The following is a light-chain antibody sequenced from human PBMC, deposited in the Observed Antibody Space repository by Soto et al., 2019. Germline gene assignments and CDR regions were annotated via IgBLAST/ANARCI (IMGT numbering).Light chain of an antibody. CDR3: QQYNNWPPLS. CDR2: GAS. Sequence: EIVLTQSPAPLSVSPGARATLACRASHSVSSNLAWYQQKSGQAPRLLIYGASTRSTGIPARFSGSGSGTEFTLTISSLQSEDFAVYYWQQYNNWPPLSFGGGTKVEIK. V-gene: IGKV3-15*01. CDR1: HSVSSN. J-gene: IGKJ4*01.